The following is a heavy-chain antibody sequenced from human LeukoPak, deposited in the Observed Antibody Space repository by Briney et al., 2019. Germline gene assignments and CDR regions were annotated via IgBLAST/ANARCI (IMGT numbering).Heavy chain of an antibody. CDR1: GGSISSSSYY. D-gene: IGHD3-3*01. CDR2: IYYSGST. CDR3: ARDGSQVGALEWLLSYYFDY. J-gene: IGHJ4*02. V-gene: IGHV4-39*07. Sequence: SETLSLTCTVSGGSISSSSYYWGWIRQPPGKGLEWIGSIYYSGSTYYNPSLKSRVTISVDTSNNQFSLKLSSVTAADTAVYYCARDGSQVGALEWLLSYYFDYWGQGTLVTVSS.